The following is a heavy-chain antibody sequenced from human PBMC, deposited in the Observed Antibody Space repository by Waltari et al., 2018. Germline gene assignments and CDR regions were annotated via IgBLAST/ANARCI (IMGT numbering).Heavy chain of an antibody. V-gene: IGHV3-7*01. CDR1: GFTFSSYW. CDR3: AREASLAVASHYYFDY. CDR2: IKQDVSEK. J-gene: IGHJ4*02. D-gene: IGHD6-19*01. Sequence: EVQLVESGGGLVQPGGSLRLSCAASGFTFSSYWMSWVRQAPGKGREWVANIKQDVSEKYYVDSGKGRFTISRDNAKNSLYLQMNSLRAEDTAVYYCAREASLAVASHYYFDYWGQGTLVTVSS.